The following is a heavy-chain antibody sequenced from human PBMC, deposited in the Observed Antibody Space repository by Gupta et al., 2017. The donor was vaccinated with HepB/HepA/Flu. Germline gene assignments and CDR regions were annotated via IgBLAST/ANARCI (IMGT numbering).Heavy chain of an antibody. CDR3: ASVVGYYDSSGYWDY. CDR1: GFTFSSYW. CDR2: IHSGGSST. D-gene: IGHD3-22*01. Sequence: EVQLVESGGGLVQPGGSLRLSCAASGFTFSSYWMHGVRKAPGKGLGWVSRIHSGGSSTSYADSVKGRFTISRDNAKNTLYLQMNSLRAEDTAVYYCASVVGYYDSSGYWDYWGQGPLVTVSS. J-gene: IGHJ4*02. V-gene: IGHV3-74*01.